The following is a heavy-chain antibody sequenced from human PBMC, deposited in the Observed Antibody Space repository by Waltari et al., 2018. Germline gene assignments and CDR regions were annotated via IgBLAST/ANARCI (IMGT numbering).Heavy chain of an antibody. V-gene: IGHV3-74*01. J-gene: IGHJ4*02. CDR3: ARFPYAGTTDGE. CDR1: GFAFSRSW. D-gene: IGHD4-17*01. Sequence: EVRLAESGGGLVQPGGSMRLSCVGSGFAFSRSWIHWVRQAPGKGLMWLSRIKSDGTVTFYADSVRGRFIISRDNAKNTAYLQMNSLTDDDTAIYYCARFPYAGTTDGEWGQGTLITVSS. CDR2: IKSDGTVT.